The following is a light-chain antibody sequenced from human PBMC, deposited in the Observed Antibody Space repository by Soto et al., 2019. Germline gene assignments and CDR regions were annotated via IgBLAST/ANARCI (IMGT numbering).Light chain of an antibody. V-gene: IGKV1D-12*01. J-gene: IGKJ2*01. CDR2: AAS. Sequence: DIQMTQSPSSVSAFVGDRVTITCRASQGINNWLAWYQQRPGKAPKVLIYAASSLQSGVPSRFSGSGSGTDFTLTINSLQPEDFATYYCRQANSFPYTFGQGTKLEIK. CDR1: QGINNW. CDR3: RQANSFPYT.